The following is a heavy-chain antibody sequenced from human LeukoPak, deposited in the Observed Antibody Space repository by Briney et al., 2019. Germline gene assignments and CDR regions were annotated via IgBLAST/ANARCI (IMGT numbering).Heavy chain of an antibody. CDR3: ATDFISMVRGVSSPNDAFDF. Sequence: ASVKVSCKVSGYTLTEISMHWVRQTPGKGLEWXXXXXXXXXXTIYAQKFQGRVTMTEDTSTDTANMELSSLRSEDTAVYYCATDFISMVRGVSSPNDAFDFWGQGTMVTVSS. J-gene: IGHJ3*01. V-gene: IGHV1-24*01. CDR2: XXXXXXXT. CDR1: GYTLTEIS. D-gene: IGHD3-10*01.